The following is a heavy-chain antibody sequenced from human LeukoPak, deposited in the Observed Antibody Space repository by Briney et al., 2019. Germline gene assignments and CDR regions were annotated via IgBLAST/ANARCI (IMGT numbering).Heavy chain of an antibody. CDR3: ACRTAMVFDY. CDR2: IYYSGST. D-gene: IGHD5-18*01. CDR1: GGSISSSSYY. Sequence: KASETLSLTCTVSGGSISSSSYYWGWIRQPPGKGLEWIGSIYYSGSTYYNPSLKSRVTISVGTSKNQFSLKLSSVTAADTAVYYCACRTAMVFDYWGQGTLVTVSS. J-gene: IGHJ4*02. V-gene: IGHV4-39*01.